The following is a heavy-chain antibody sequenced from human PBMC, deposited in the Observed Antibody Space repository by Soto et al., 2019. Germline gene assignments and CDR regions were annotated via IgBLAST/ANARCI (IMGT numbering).Heavy chain of an antibody. Sequence: GGSLRLSCAASGFTFSSYSMSWVRQAPGKGLEWVSGFRTGGDDGTTYYADSVKGRFTISRDNSKNTLFLLMNSLRAEDTAIYYCAKKVNSGPGSQYFDYWGQGTLVTVSS. J-gene: IGHJ4*02. V-gene: IGHV3-23*01. CDR3: AKKVNSGPGSQYFDY. D-gene: IGHD3-10*01. CDR2: FRTGGDDGTT. CDR1: GFTFSSYS.